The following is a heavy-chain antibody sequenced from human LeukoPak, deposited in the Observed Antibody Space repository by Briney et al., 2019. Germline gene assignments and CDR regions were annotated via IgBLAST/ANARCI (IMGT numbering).Heavy chain of an antibody. V-gene: IGHV3-73*01. Sequence: GGSLRLSCAASGFTFSGSAMHWVRQASGKGLEWVDRIRSKANSYATAYAASVKGRFTISRDDSKNTAYLQMNSLKTEDTAVYYCTIARGSPFSFQHWGQGTLVTVSS. J-gene: IGHJ1*01. CDR2: IRSKANSYAT. CDR3: TIARGSPFSFQH. CDR1: GFTFSGSA. D-gene: IGHD6-6*01.